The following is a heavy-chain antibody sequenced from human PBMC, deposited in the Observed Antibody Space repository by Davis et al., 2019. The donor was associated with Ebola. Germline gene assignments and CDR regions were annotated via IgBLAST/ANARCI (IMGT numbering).Heavy chain of an antibody. J-gene: IGHJ6*03. V-gene: IGHV3-11*06. CDR3: ARAVGYSGARIYYYYYYMDV. Sequence: GGSLRLSCAASGFTFSDYYMSWIRQAPGKGLEWVSYISSSSSYTNYADSVKGRFTISRDNAKNSLYLQMNSLRAEDTAVYYCARAVGYSGARIYYYYYYMDVWGKGTTVTVSS. D-gene: IGHD5-12*01. CDR1: GFTFSDYY. CDR2: ISSSSSYT.